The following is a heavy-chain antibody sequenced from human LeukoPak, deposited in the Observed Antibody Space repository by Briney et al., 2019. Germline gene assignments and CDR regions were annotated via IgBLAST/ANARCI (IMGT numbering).Heavy chain of an antibody. Sequence: GGSLRLSCAASGCTFSSYAMHWVRQAPGKGLEWVAVISYDGSNKYYADSVKGRFTISRDDSKNTLYLQMNSLRAEDTAVYYCARGGNTYYDMPDNWFDPRGQGTLVTVSS. D-gene: IGHD3-9*01. V-gene: IGHV3-30*04. CDR3: ARGGNTYYDMPDNWFDP. J-gene: IGHJ5*02. CDR1: GCTFSSYA. CDR2: ISYDGSNK.